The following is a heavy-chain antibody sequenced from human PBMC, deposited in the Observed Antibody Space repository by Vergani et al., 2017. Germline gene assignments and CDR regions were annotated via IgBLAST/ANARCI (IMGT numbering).Heavy chain of an antibody. CDR1: RHSISTGYY. CDR2: MFHAGNS. Sequence: QVQLQESGPGLVKPSETLSLTCVVSRHSISTGYYWGWIRQSPEKGLEYIGSMFHAGNSYFNPSLQSRATISIDTSKNQFSLEMTSVTAADTAVYYCATIPLWYGTSADFDFCGQGTLVTVSS. D-gene: IGHD2-21*01. V-gene: IGHV4-38-2*01. J-gene: IGHJ4*02. CDR3: ATIPLWYGTSADFDF.